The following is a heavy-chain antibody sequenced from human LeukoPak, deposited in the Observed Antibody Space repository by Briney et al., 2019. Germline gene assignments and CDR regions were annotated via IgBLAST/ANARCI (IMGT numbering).Heavy chain of an antibody. V-gene: IGHV3-7*01. D-gene: IGHD2-21*02. CDR2: IKEDGSEK. CDR1: GFTFSEYW. CDR3: AGEGSSVTAPTD. Sequence: GGSLRLSCEASGFTFSEYWMTWVRQGPGKGLEWVANIKEDGSEKFSVDSVKGRFTISRDNAKNLLYQQMNSLRAEDTAVYYCAGEGSSVTAPTDWGQGTLVTVSS. J-gene: IGHJ4*02.